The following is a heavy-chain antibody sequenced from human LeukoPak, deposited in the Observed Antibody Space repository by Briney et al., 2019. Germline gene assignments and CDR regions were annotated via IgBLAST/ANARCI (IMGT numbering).Heavy chain of an antibody. J-gene: IGHJ4*02. V-gene: IGHV3-21*04. CDR3: AKESSSWSDFDY. CDR2: ISSSSSYI. D-gene: IGHD6-13*01. Sequence: GGSLRLSCAASGFTFSSYSMNWVRQAPGKGLEWVSSISSSSSYIYYAYSVKGRFTISGDNAKNSLYLQMNSLRAEDTALYYCAKESSSWSDFDYWGQGTLVTVSS. CDR1: GFTFSSYS.